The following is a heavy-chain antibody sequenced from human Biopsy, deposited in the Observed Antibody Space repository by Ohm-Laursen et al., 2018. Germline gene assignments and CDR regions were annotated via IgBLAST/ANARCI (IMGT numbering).Heavy chain of an antibody. CDR1: GDTFSSYE. Sequence: ASVKVSCKAAGDTFSSYEINWVRQATGQGLEWMGWMNPNSGNTGYAQKFQGRVTMTRNTSISTAYMEVSSLRSEDTAVYYCARGRNPVWFGEDLDYWGQGTPVTVSS. D-gene: IGHD3-10*01. J-gene: IGHJ4*02. CDR3: ARGRNPVWFGEDLDY. CDR2: MNPNSGNT. V-gene: IGHV1-8*01.